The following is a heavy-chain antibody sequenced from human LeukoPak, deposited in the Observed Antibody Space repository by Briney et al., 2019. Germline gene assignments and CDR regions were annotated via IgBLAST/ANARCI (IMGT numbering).Heavy chain of an antibody. Sequence: GGSLRLSCAASGFTFSSYAMHWVRQAPGKGLEWVAVISYDGSNKYYADSVKGRFTISRDNSKNTLYLQMNSLRAEDTALYYCARDWIRGALDYWGQGTLVTVSS. CDR1: GFTFSSYA. D-gene: IGHD1-1*01. J-gene: IGHJ4*02. CDR3: ARDWIRGALDY. CDR2: ISYDGSNK. V-gene: IGHV3-30-3*01.